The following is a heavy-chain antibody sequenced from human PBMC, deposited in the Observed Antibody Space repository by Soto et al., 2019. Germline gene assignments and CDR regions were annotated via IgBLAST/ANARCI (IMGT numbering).Heavy chain of an antibody. J-gene: IGHJ6*02. V-gene: IGHV3-23*01. D-gene: IGHD2-2*01. CDR2: ISDSGTLT. Sequence: EVQLLESGGGLVQPGGSLRLSCAASGFTFSSYAMKWVRQAPGKGLEWVSLISDSGTLTYYADYVKGRFTISRDNSGNTLFLHMYSLRAEDTAVYYCARYIPGVRYYGMDVWGQGTTVTVSS. CDR3: ARYIPGVRYYGMDV. CDR1: GFTFSSYA.